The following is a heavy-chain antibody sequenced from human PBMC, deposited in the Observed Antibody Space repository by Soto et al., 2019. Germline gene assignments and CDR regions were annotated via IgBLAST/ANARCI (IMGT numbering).Heavy chain of an antibody. CDR2: VHHSWGS. CDR1: GGSISSYY. Sequence: QVQLQESGPGLVKPSETLSLSCTVSGGSISSYYWSWFRQSPGKRMEWIGYVHHSWGSSYNPSLQXXVXXSLDTSKSQFSLTVTSVTATDPAVYYCARQGFGPLHGLVDVWGQGTTVTVSS. J-gene: IGHJ6*02. V-gene: IGHV4-59*08. D-gene: IGHD3-10*01. CDR3: ARQGFGPLHGLVDV.